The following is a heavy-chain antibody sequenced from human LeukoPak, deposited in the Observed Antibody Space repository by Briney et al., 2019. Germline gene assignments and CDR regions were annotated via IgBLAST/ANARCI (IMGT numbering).Heavy chain of an antibody. J-gene: IGHJ4*02. CDR1: GFTFSSYG. D-gene: IGHD3-3*01. CDR3: ARDQYDTWSRRGNFDS. V-gene: IGHV3-7*03. Sequence: GGSLRLSCAASGFTFSSYGMHWVRQAPGKGLEWVANIKLDGSEKNYVDSVKGRFTISRDNTKNSLYLQMNSLRVEDTAVFYCARDQYDTWSRRGNFDSWGQGTLVIVSS. CDR2: IKLDGSEK.